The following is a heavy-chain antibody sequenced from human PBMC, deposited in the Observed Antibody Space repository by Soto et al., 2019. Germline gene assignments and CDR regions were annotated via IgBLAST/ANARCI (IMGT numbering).Heavy chain of an antibody. D-gene: IGHD4-17*01. CDR3: ARGDYNDYAGLFNYYFAMDV. CDR2: IIPMFGAA. J-gene: IGHJ6*02. Sequence: QVQLVQSGAEVQKPGSSVKVSCKAPGGTFSNYAMNWVRQAPGQGLEWMGGIIPMFGAANYAQKFQGRVTITADKSTSTAYMELTSPRSEDTAVYYCARGDYNDYAGLFNYYFAMDVWGQGTTVTVSS. CDR1: GGTFSNYA. V-gene: IGHV1-69*06.